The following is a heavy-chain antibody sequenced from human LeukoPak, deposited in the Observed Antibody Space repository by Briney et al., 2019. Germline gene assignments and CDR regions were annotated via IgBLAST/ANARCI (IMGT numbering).Heavy chain of an antibody. Sequence: PGGSLRLSCAASGFTFSSYSMNWVRQAPGKGLEWVSYISSSSSTIYYADSVKGRFTISRDNAKNSLYLQMNSLRDEDTAVYYCARGVLNSGWRFNDAFDIWGQGTMVTVSS. V-gene: IGHV3-48*02. J-gene: IGHJ3*02. D-gene: IGHD6-19*01. CDR3: ARGVLNSGWRFNDAFDI. CDR2: ISSSSSTI. CDR1: GFTFSSYS.